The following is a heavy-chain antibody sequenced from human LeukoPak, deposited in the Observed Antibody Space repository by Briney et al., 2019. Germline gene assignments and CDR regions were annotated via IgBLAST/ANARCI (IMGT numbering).Heavy chain of an antibody. CDR2: IYYTGTR. J-gene: IGHJ3*02. CDR1: GLTFSSYA. V-gene: IGHV4-59*08. Sequence: PGGSLRLSCAASGLTFSSYAMTWIRQPPGKGLEWIAYIYYTGTRNYNPSLKSRVTISVDTSKNQISLRLSSVTAADTAVYYCARQGIDAFDIWGQGTLVTVSS. CDR3: ARQGIDAFDI.